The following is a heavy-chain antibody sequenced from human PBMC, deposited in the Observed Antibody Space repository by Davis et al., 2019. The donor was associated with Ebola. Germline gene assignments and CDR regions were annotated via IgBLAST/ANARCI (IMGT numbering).Heavy chain of an antibody. CDR1: GFTFDEYG. CDR3: ARDYGDYYYGMDV. CDR2: INGVGGTT. Sequence: GGSLRLSCEASGFTFDEYGMYWVRQVPGKGLEWVSLINGVGGTTYYGDSVKGRFTTSRDNSKNSLYLQMNNLRPEDTAFYYCARDYGDYYYGMDVWGQGTTVTVSS. J-gene: IGHJ6*02. D-gene: IGHD4-17*01. V-gene: IGHV3-43*02.